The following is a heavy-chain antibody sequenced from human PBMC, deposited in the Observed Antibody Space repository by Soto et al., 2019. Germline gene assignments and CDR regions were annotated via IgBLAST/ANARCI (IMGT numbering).Heavy chain of an antibody. CDR2: AIPIFTTP. J-gene: IGHJ4*02. V-gene: IGHV1-69*13. D-gene: IGHD3-10*01. CDR1: GDIFSTYA. Sequence: ASVKVSCKASGDIFSTYAISWVRQAPGQGLEWMGGAIPIFTTPNYAQNFQARLTITADESTSTAYMELSSLRSEDTAVYYCARGGHYGSGTYFQNLIFWGQGTQVTVSS. CDR3: ARGGHYGSGTYFQNLIF.